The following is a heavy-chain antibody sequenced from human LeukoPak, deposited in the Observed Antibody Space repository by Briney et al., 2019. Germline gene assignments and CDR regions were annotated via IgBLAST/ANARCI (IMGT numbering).Heavy chain of an antibody. D-gene: IGHD3-9*01. J-gene: IGHJ4*02. V-gene: IGHV1-46*01. CDR2: INPSGGST. CDR3: ATGYPKRRPSDMLTVPLFDY. Sequence: ASVKLSCKASGYTFTSYYMHWVRQAPGQGLEWMGIINPSGGSTSCAQKFQGRVTMTRDTSTSTAYMELRSLRSDDTATYYCATGYPKRRPSDMLTVPLFDYWGQGSLVIVSS. CDR1: GYTFTSYY.